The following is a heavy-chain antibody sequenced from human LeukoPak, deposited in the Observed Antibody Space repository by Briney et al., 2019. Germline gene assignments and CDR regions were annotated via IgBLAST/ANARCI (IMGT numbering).Heavy chain of an antibody. Sequence: SETLSLTCTVSGGSISSYYWSWIRQPPGKGLEWIGYIYYSGSTNYNPSLKSRVTISVDTSKNQFSLKLSSVTAADTAVYYCARHSESSSWAPGWFDPWGQGTLVTVSS. D-gene: IGHD6-13*01. CDR1: GGSISSYY. CDR3: ARHSESSSWAPGWFDP. V-gene: IGHV4-59*08. CDR2: IYYSGST. J-gene: IGHJ5*02.